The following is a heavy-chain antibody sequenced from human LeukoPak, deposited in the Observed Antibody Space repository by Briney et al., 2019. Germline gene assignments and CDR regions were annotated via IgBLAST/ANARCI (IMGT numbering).Heavy chain of an antibody. D-gene: IGHD5-24*01. J-gene: IGHJ4*02. CDR3: AREGGYNEDFDY. CDR2: ISGSGGST. Sequence: GGSLRLSCAASGFTFNNYAMSWVRQAPGKGLEWVSAISGSGGSTYYADSVKGRFTISRDISKNTLYLQMNSLRAEDTAVYYCAREGGYNEDFDYWGQGTLVTVSS. V-gene: IGHV3-23*01. CDR1: GFTFNNYA.